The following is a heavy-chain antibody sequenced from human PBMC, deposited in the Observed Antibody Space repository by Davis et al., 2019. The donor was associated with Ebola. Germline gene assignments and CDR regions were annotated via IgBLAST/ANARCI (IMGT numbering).Heavy chain of an antibody. CDR2: IYSGGST. V-gene: IGHV3-66*01. CDR3: ARGVMIPVAGTGYAFDI. Sequence: GESLKISCAVSGFTVSSNYMSWARQAPGKGLEWVSVIYSGGSTYYADSLKGRFTISRDNSRNTLYLQINSLRAEDTAVYYCARGVMIPVAGTGYAFDIWGQGTMVTVSS. J-gene: IGHJ3*02. D-gene: IGHD6-19*01. CDR1: GFTVSSNY.